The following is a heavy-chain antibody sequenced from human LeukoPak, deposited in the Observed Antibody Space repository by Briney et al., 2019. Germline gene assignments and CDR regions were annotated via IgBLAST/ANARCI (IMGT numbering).Heavy chain of an antibody. CDR2: IWNDGSDE. CDR3: ARAGVVVPAAIRGPRRTWFDP. CDR1: GFTFSKYC. J-gene: IGHJ5*02. Sequence: GRSLRLSCAASGFTFSKYCMHGVRQTPGKGLEWVAAIWNDGSDENYADSAKGRFTIFSDNSKNTLYLQMNSLRAEDTAVYYCARAGVVVPAAIRGPRRTWFDPWGQGTLVTVSS. V-gene: IGHV3-33*01. D-gene: IGHD2-2*01.